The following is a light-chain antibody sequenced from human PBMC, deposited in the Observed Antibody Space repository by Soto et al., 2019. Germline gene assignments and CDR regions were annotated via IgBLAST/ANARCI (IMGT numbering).Light chain of an antibody. CDR1: QSIGHF. CDR2: ATS. CDR3: QQDYDIPHT. V-gene: IGKV1-39*01. J-gene: IGKJ2*01. Sequence: DIQVPQSPSSLSTSIGDKVTITCRASQSIGHFLNWYQQKPGKAPKLIIYATSTLRSGVPSRFTGSGSGTDFTLTITNLQPQDFADYFCQQDYDIPHTFGQGTSLEI.